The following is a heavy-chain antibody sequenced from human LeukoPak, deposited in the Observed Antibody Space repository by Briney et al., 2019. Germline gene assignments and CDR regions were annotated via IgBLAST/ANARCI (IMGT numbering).Heavy chain of an antibody. J-gene: IGHJ4*02. V-gene: IGHV1-46*01. CDR2: INPSGGST. Sequence: GASVKVSCKASGYTFTSYYMHWVRQAPGQGLKWMGIINPSGGSTSYAQKFQGRVTMTRDTSTSTVYMELSSLRSEDTAVYYCARDLVSSGSSTDYYFDYWGQGTLVTVSS. CDR3: ARDLVSSGSSTDYYFDY. CDR1: GYTFTSYY. D-gene: IGHD1-26*01.